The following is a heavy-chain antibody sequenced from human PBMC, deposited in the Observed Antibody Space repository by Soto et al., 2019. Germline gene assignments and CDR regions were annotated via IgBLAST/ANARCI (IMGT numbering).Heavy chain of an antibody. D-gene: IGHD4-17*01. V-gene: IGHV3-15*07. CDR1: GFTFKDAW. Sequence: ESGGGLVKPGGALRLSCVASGFTFKDAWMNWVRQAPGKGMEWVGHSKKKSDGGTTDYAAPAKDRFTISRDDSKNTVSLEMNSLRPEDTAVYYCAVESDYRLPNWGEGTLVTVSS. J-gene: IGHJ4*02. CDR2: SKKKSDGGTT. CDR3: AVESDYRLPN.